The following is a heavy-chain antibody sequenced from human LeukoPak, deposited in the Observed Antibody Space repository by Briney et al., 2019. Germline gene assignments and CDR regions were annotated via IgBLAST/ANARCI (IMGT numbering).Heavy chain of an antibody. J-gene: IGHJ6*03. CDR1: GYTFTSYD. V-gene: IGHV1-8*01. Sequence: GASVKVSCKASGYTFTSYDINWVRQATGQGLEWMGWMSPNSGNTGYAQKFQGRVTMTRDTSISTAYMELSRLRSDDTAVYYCARVGQNVEHYYYYYMDVWGKGTTVTVSS. D-gene: IGHD1-26*01. CDR2: MSPNSGNT. CDR3: ARVGQNVEHYYYYYMDV.